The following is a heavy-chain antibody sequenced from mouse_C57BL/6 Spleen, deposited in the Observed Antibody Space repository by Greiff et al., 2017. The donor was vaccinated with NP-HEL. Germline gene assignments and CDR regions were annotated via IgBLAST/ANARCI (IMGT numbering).Heavy chain of an antibody. Sequence: EVQLQQSGPELVKPGASVKISCKASGYTFTDYYMNWVKQSHGKSLEWIGDINPNNGGTSYNQKFKGKATLTVDKSSSTAYMELRSLTSEDSAVYYCARNALYGAWFAYWGQRTLVTVSA. CDR1: GYTFTDYY. CDR2: INPNNGGT. D-gene: IGHD1-1*01. J-gene: IGHJ3*01. V-gene: IGHV1-26*01. CDR3: ARNALYGAWFAY.